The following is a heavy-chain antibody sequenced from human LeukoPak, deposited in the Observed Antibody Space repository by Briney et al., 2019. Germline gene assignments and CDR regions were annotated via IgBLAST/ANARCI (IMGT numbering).Heavy chain of an antibody. J-gene: IGHJ4*02. D-gene: IGHD1-26*01. CDR1: GFTFGDYY. Sequence: GGSLRLSCAASGFTFGDYYMSWIRQAPGKGLEWVSYISSSGSTIYYADSVKGRFTISRDNAKNSLYLQMNSLRAEDTAVYYCARDIGWELLFFDYWGQGTLVTVSS. CDR3: ARDIGWELLFFDY. CDR2: ISSSGSTI. V-gene: IGHV3-11*01.